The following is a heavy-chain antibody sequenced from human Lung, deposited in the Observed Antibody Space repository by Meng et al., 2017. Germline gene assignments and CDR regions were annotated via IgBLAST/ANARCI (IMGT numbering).Heavy chain of an antibody. D-gene: IGHD5-12*01. J-gene: IGHJ4*02. CDR1: GFTFSSYS. CDR2: TSFDETNK. CDR3: ARAGAYDYLDY. Sequence: GGSLRFSFAVSGFTFSSYSIHWVRQAPGKGLEWMAVTSFDETNKYYADSVKGRFTISRDNSKNTLNLEMDSLRAEDTAVYYCARAGAYDYLDYWGQGTLVTVSS. V-gene: IGHV3-30*04.